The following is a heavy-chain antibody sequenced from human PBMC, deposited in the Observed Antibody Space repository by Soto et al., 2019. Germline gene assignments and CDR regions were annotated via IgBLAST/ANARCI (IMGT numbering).Heavy chain of an antibody. CDR2: ISGGGGGT. CDR3: AKLYYYDSSGSHGAFDY. D-gene: IGHD3-22*01. Sequence: GSLRLSCAASGFTFSLYALSWVRQAPGKGLEWVSAISGGGGGTYYADSVKGRFTISRDNAKSTLYLQMNSLRAEDTAVYYCAKLYYYDSSGSHGAFDYWGQGTLVTVSS. J-gene: IGHJ4*02. V-gene: IGHV3-23*01. CDR1: GFTFSLYA.